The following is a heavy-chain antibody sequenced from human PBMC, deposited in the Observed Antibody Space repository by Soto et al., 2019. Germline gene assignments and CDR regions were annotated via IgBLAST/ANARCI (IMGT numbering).Heavy chain of an antibody. D-gene: IGHD3-22*01. J-gene: IGHJ4*02. CDR2: IWYDGSNK. CDR3: ARDQTDSSGYFFYDY. Sequence: QVQLVESGGGVVQPGRSLRLSCAASGFTFSSYGMHWVRQAPGKGLEWVAVIWYDGSNKYYADSVKGRFTISRDNSKNPRYLQMKRLRAEDTAVDYCARDQTDSSGYFFYDYWGQGTLVTVSS. V-gene: IGHV3-33*01. CDR1: GFTFSSYG.